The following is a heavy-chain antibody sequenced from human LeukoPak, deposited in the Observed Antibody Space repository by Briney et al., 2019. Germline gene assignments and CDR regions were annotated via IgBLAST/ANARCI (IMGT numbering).Heavy chain of an antibody. CDR2: TYYRSKWYN. D-gene: IGHD1-1*01. Sequence: SQTLSLTCAISGDSVSSNSAAWNWIRQSPSRGLEWLGRTYYRSKWYNDYAVSVKSRITINPDTSKNQFSPQLNSVTPEDTAVYYCARLEFDSDTEYYYYGMDVWGQGTTVTVSS. CDR3: ARLEFDSDTEYYYYGMDV. CDR1: GDSVSSNSAA. V-gene: IGHV6-1*01. J-gene: IGHJ6*02.